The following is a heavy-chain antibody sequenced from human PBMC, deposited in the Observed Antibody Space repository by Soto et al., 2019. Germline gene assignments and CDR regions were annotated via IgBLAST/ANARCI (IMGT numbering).Heavy chain of an antibody. CDR3: ASHGYGSGWWKFDH. Sequence: EVQLLESGGGLVQPGGSLRLSCAASGFTFSSYAMSWVRQAPGKGLEWVSAISGSGGSTYYADSVKGRFTISRDNSKNAVYLQMNGLRAEETAVSYCASHGYGSGWWKFDHWGQGTLVTVSS. D-gene: IGHD6-19*01. CDR1: GFTFSSYA. V-gene: IGHV3-23*01. CDR2: ISGSGGST. J-gene: IGHJ5*02.